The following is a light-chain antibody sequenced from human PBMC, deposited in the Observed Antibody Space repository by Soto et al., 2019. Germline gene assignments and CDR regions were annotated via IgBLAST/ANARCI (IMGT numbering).Light chain of an antibody. Sequence: EIVLTQSPATLSLSPGERATLSCRASQSISSCLAWYQQKPGQAPRLLIYDASNRATGIPARFRCSGSGTDSNLTITIREPEAFAFYYCQQRGCCPPLTIGGGTKVEIK. CDR1: QSISSC. V-gene: IGKV3-11*01. CDR3: QQRGCCPPLT. CDR2: DAS. J-gene: IGKJ4*01.